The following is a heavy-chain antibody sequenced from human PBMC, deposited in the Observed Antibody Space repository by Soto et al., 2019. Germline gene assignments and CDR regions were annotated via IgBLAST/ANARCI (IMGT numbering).Heavy chain of an antibody. CDR1: GFTFSSYS. J-gene: IGHJ4*02. D-gene: IGHD3-16*01. Sequence: PAGSLRLSCAASGFTFSSYSMNWVRQAPGKGLEWVSYISSSSSTIYYADSVKGRFTISRDNAKNSLYLQMNSLRAEDTAVYYCARDDEMGYFDYWGQGTLVTVSS. CDR3: ARDDEMGYFDY. V-gene: IGHV3-48*01. CDR2: ISSSSSTI.